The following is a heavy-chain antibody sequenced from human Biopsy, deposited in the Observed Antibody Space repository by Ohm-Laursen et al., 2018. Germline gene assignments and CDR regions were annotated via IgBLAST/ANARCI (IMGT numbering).Heavy chain of an antibody. CDR2: ISYNERT. D-gene: IGHD3-9*01. CDR3: VREPKTGTAEAWYFDL. Sequence: SQTLSLTCSVSGASVKTSGYFWAWIRQLPGKDLEWIGYISYNERTHYNPSLTSRLAISFDTSNNRISLQLRSVSVADTAVYYCVREPKTGTAEAWYFDLWGRGSPVTVPS. V-gene: IGHV4-31*03. J-gene: IGHJ2*01. CDR1: GASVKTSGYF.